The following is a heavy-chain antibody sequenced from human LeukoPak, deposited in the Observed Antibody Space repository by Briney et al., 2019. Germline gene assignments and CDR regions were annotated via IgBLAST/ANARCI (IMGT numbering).Heavy chain of an antibody. V-gene: IGHV3-13*01. CDR2: IGTAGDT. Sequence: GGSLRLSCAASGFTFSSYDMHWVRQATGKGLEWVSAIGTAGDTYYPGSVKGRFTISRENAKNSLYLQMNSLRAGGTAVYYCARASRRSGYDSIYYYYGMDVWGQGTTVTVSS. D-gene: IGHD5-12*01. CDR1: GFTFSSYD. CDR3: ARASRRSGYDSIYYYYGMDV. J-gene: IGHJ6*02.